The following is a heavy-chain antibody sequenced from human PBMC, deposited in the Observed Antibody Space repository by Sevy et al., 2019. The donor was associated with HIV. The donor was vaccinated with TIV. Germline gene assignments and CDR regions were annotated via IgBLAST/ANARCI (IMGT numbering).Heavy chain of an antibody. CDR1: GFTFSNYW. CDR3: ALERLSSDVAEYFEN. CDR2: ISYDGSNE. D-gene: IGHD1-1*01. V-gene: IGHV3-30-3*01. Sequence: GGSLRLSCAASGFTFSNYWMHWVRQAPGKGLEWVATISYDGSNEHYADSVKGRFTNARDNSKNALYLQMNSLRAEDTAVYSCALERLSSDVAEYFENWGQGTLVTVSS. J-gene: IGHJ1*01.